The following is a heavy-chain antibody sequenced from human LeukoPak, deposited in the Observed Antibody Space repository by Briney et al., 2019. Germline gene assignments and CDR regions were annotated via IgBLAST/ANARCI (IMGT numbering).Heavy chain of an antibody. CDR1: GYTFTSYG. J-gene: IGHJ5*02. CDR3: ARDLNGNVVPAAINWFDP. Sequence: ASVKVSCKASGYTFTSYGISWVRQAPGQGLEWMGWISAYNGNTNYAQKLQGRVTMTTDTSTSTAYMELRSLRSDDTAAYYCARDLNGNVVPAAINWFDPWGQGTLVTVSS. D-gene: IGHD2-2*02. V-gene: IGHV1-18*01. CDR2: ISAYNGNT.